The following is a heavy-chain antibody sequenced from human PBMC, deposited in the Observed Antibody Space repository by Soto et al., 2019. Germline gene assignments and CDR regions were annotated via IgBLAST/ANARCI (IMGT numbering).Heavy chain of an antibody. D-gene: IGHD3-3*01. J-gene: IGHJ4*02. Sequence: EASVKVSCKASGGTFSSYAISWVLQAPGQGREWMGGIIPIFGTASYAQKFHGRVTITADESTSTAYMELSSLRSEDTAVFYCAREMKYYDFWSGYYMGAKFDYWGQGTLVTVSS. CDR1: GGTFSSYA. CDR3: AREMKYYDFWSGYYMGAKFDY. CDR2: IIPIFGTA. V-gene: IGHV1-69*13.